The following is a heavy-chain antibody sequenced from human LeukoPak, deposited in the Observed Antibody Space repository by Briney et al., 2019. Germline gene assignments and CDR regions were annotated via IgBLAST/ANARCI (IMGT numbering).Heavy chain of an antibody. V-gene: IGHV3-23*01. J-gene: IGHJ4*02. CDR1: GFTFSSYA. D-gene: IGHD3-22*01. CDR3: AKDRPNYYGSNGHYYKLNGDC. CDR2: ITSSGAAT. Sequence: GGSLRLSCTASGFTFSSYAMSWVRQAPGKGLEWVSSITSSGAATYYADSVKGRFTISRDNSDNTLYLQMNSLRAEDTAVYYCAKDRPNYYGSNGHYYKLNGDCWGQGTLVTVSS.